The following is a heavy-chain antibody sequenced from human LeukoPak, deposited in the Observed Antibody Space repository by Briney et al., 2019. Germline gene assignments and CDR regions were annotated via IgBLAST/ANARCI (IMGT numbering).Heavy chain of an antibody. CDR3: AREISGRASGYYYVSIGFDY. V-gene: IGHV4-39*07. J-gene: IGHJ4*02. CDR1: GGSISSSSYY. CDR2: IYYSGST. Sequence: SETLSLTCTVSGGSISSSSYYWGWIRQPPGKGLEWIGSIYYSGSTYYNPSLKSRVTISVDTSKNQFSLKLSSVTAADTAVYYCAREISGRASGYYYVSIGFDYWGQGTLVTVSS. D-gene: IGHD3-22*01.